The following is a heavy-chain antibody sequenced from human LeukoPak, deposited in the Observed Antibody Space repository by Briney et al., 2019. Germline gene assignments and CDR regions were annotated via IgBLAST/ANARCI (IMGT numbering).Heavy chain of an antibody. CDR3: AGWYSVDAFDI. V-gene: IGHV4-59*01. CDR1: GGSISSYY. CDR2: IYYSGST. Sequence: SETLSLNCTVSGGSISSYYWSWIRQPPGKGLEWIGYIYYSGSTNYNPSLKSRVTISVDTSKNQFSLKLSSVTAADTAVYYCAGWYSVDAFDIWGQGTMVTVSS. J-gene: IGHJ3*02. D-gene: IGHD6-13*01.